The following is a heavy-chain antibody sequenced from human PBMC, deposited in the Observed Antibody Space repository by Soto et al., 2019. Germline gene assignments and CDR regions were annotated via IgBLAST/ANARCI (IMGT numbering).Heavy chain of an antibody. V-gene: IGHV3-23*01. J-gene: IGHJ4*02. D-gene: IGHD6-6*01. CDR2: LSGNTDSM. Sequence: GGSLRLSCTASGFTFSNYAMAWFRQAPGKGLEWLAALSGNTDSMYYADSVKGRFTISRDNSKNTLSLHMNSLRADDTALYYCAKDLFGSSDFFDHWGQGTLVTVSS. CDR1: GFTFSNYA. CDR3: AKDLFGSSDFFDH.